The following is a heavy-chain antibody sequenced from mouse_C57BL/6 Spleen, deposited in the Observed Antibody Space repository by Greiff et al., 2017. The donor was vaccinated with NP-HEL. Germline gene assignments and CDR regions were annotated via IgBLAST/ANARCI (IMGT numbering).Heavy chain of an antibody. V-gene: IGHV1-69*01. J-gene: IGHJ4*01. CDR1: GYTFTSYW. CDR2: IDPSDSYT. CDR3: ARFRDYYGSSYNYAMDY. D-gene: IGHD1-1*01. Sequence: VQLQQPGAELVMPGASVKLSCKASGYTFTSYWMHWVKQRPGQGLEWIGEIDPSDSYTNYNQKFKGKSTLTVDKSSSTAYMQLSSLTSEDSAVYYCARFRDYYGSSYNYAMDYWGQGTSVTVSS.